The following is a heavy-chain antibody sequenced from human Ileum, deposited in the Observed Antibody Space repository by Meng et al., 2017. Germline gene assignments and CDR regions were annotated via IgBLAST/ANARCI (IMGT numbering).Heavy chain of an antibody. D-gene: IGHD6-6*01. J-gene: IGHJ4*02. CDR1: EGPFTEYS. CDR3: ARGREQQLVRGFGY. V-gene: IGHV4-34*01. Sequence: TLSLTSPVYEGPFTEYSVSCLRHPQGKGLEWIGEINHSGNTNYNPSLNRRVTLSLDTSKNHFSLNLTSVTAADTAVYYCARGREQQLVRGFGYWGQGTLVTVSS. CDR2: INHSGNT.